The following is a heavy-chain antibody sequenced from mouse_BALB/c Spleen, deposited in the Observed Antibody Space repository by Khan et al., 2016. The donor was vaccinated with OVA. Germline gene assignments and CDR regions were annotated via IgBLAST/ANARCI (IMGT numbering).Heavy chain of an antibody. CDR1: GLSLTNYG. D-gene: IGHD2-13*01. CDR3: AIVYYGDDWFTY. Sequence: VQLKESGPGLVAPSQSLSITCTVSGLSLTNYGISWIRQPPGKGLEWLGVIWGDGSTNYHSALISRLSIKKANSKSQVFVKLTSLQPDDTATYYCAIVYYGDDWFTYWGQGTLVTVSA. J-gene: IGHJ3*01. CDR2: IWGDGST. V-gene: IGHV2-3*01.